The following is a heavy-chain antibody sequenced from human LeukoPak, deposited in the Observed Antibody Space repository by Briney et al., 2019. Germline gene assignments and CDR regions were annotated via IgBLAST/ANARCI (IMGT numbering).Heavy chain of an antibody. CDR2: IYSGGSI. D-gene: IGHD3-10*01. V-gene: IGHV3-53*01. J-gene: IGHJ4*02. CDR3: ARGGSWIRGSLYFDY. Sequence: QPGGSLRLSCAASGFTVSSNYMSWVRQAPGKGLEWVSVIYSGGSIYYADSVKGRFTISRDSYRNTLYLQMNSLRAEDTAVYYCARGGSWIRGSLYFDYWGQGTLVTVSS. CDR1: GFTVSSNY.